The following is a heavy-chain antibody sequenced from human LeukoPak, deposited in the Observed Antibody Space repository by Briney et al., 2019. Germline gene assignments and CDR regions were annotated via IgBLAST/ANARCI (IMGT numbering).Heavy chain of an antibody. CDR3: ASGDSTYYYGSGSPYYGMDV. CDR2: IYYSGST. J-gene: IGHJ6*02. V-gene: IGHV4-59*08. D-gene: IGHD3-10*01. CDR1: GGSISSCH. Sequence: PSETLSLTCTVSGGSISSCHWSWIRQPPGKGLEWIGYIYYSGSTNYNPSLKSRVTISVDTSKNQFSLKLSSVTAADTAVYHCASGDSTYYYGSGSPYYGMDVWGQGTTVTVSS.